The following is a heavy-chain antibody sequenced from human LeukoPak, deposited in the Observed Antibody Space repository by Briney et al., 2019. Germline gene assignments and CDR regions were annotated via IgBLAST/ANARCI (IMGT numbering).Heavy chain of an antibody. Sequence: SETLSLTCAVYGGSFSGYYWSWIRQPPGKGLEWIGEINHSGSTNYNPSLKSRVTISVDTSKNQFSLKLSSVTAADTAVYYCARCPATYYFDYWGQGTLVTVSS. V-gene: IGHV4-34*01. D-gene: IGHD6-25*01. CDR2: INHSGST. CDR1: GGSFSGYY. J-gene: IGHJ4*02. CDR3: ARCPATYYFDY.